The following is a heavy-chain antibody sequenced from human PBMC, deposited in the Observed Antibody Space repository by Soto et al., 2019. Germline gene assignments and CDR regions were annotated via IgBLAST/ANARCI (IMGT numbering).Heavy chain of an antibody. CDR1: GGSISSYY. CDR2: IYYSGST. V-gene: IGHV4-59*01. Sequence: PSETLSLTCTVSGGSISSYYWSWIRQPPGKGLEWIGYIYYSGSTNYNPSLKSRVTISVDTSKNQFSLKLSSVTAADTAVYYCAREGISENWFDPWGQGTLVTVSS. J-gene: IGHJ5*01. CDR3: AREGISENWFDP. D-gene: IGHD6-13*01.